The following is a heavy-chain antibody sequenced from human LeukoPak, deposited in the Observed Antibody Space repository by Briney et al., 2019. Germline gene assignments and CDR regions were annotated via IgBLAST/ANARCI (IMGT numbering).Heavy chain of an antibody. D-gene: IGHD7-27*01. CDR2: ISGSGGST. CDR3: AKDRVNWGLAFEY. V-gene: IGHV3-23*01. CDR1: GFTFSSYA. Sequence: PGGSLRLSCAASGFTFSSYAMSWVRQAPGKGLEWVSAISGSGGSTYYADSVKGRFTISRDNSKNTLNLQMNSLRADDTAVYYCAKDRVNWGLAFEYWGQGTLVTVSS. J-gene: IGHJ4*02.